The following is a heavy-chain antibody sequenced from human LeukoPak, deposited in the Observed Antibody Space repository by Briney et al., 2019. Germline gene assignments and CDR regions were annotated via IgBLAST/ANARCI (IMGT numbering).Heavy chain of an antibody. CDR2: ISAYNGNT. CDR1: GDTFPRFG. CDR3: AREYSGYDWGQFDY. D-gene: IGHD5-12*01. V-gene: IGHV1-18*01. J-gene: IGHJ4*02. Sequence: ASVKVSCKASGDTFPRFGISWVRPAPGQGLEWRGWISAYNGNTNYAQKLQGRVTMTKDTSTSTAYMELRSLRSDATAVYSCAREYSGYDWGQFDYWGQGTLVTVSS.